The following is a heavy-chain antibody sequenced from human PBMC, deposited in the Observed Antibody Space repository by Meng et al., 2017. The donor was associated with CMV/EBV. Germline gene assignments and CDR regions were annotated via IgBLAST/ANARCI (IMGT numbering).Heavy chain of an antibody. Sequence: ASVKVSCKASGYTFTGYYMHWVRQAPGQGLEWMGWINPNSGGTNYAQKFQGRVTMTRDTSISTAYMELSRLRSDDTAVYYCAREKHKYQLRRAAFDYWGQGTLVTVSS. CDR3: AREKHKYQLRRAAFDY. V-gene: IGHV1-2*02. CDR2: INPNSGGT. CDR1: GYTFTGYY. J-gene: IGHJ4*02. D-gene: IGHD2-2*01.